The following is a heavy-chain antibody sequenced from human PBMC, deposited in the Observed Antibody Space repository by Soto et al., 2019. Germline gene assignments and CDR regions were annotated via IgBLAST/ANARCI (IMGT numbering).Heavy chain of an antibody. CDR1: VGSITNDY. CDR2: IYSSGTT. V-gene: IGHV4-59*01. D-gene: IGHD2-2*01. J-gene: IGHJ4*02. CDR3: ARDLGGYPDY. Sequence: SETLSLTCTVSVGSITNDYWNWLRQPPGKGLEWIGYIYSSGTTDYNPSLKSRVTMSVDTSKNQFSLRLSSVTAADTAVYYCARDLGGYPDYWGQGTLVTX.